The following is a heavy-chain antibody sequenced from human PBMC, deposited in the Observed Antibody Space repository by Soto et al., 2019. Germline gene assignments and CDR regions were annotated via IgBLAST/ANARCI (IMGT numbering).Heavy chain of an antibody. CDR2: INYSGST. CDR1: GGSFSGYY. D-gene: IGHD3-9*01. CDR3: GRLEGLATISYYFDY. V-gene: IGHV4-34*01. J-gene: IGHJ4*02. Sequence: SETLSLTCAVYGGSFSGYYWTWIRQPPGKGLEWIGQINYSGSTNYNPSLKSRVTVSVDTSKSQFSLKLMSVSAADTAVYYCGRLEGLATISYYFDYWGQGALVTVSS.